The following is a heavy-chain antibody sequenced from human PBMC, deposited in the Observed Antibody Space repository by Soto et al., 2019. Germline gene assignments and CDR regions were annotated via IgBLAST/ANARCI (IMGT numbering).Heavy chain of an antibody. CDR1: GDSISSFY. D-gene: IGHD1-26*01. V-gene: IGHV4-59*01. Sequence: SETLSLTCTVSGDSISSFYWSWIRQPPGKGLEWIGHIYYSGNTNYNPSLRSRVTISLDTSKNQFSLNLSSVTAADTAVYYCARGGGGSYYGFQHWGQGTLVT. CDR2: IYYSGNT. J-gene: IGHJ1*01. CDR3: ARGGGGSYYGFQH.